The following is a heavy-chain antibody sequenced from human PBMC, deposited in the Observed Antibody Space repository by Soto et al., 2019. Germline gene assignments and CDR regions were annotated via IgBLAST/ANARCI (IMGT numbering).Heavy chain of an antibody. D-gene: IGHD3-10*01. CDR3: ARCYYGSESLYYFDY. V-gene: IGHV4-30-4*01. J-gene: IGHJ4*02. CDR2: IYYSGSS. Sequence: SETLSLTCTVSGGSISSGDYYWSWIRQPPGKGLEWIGYIYYSGSSYSNPSLKSRVTMSIDTSENQFSLRLSSVTAADTAIYYCARCYYGSESLYYFDYWGRGTLVTVSS. CDR1: GGSISSGDYY.